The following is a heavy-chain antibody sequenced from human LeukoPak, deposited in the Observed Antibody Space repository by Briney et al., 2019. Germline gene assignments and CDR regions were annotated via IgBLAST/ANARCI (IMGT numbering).Heavy chain of an antibody. V-gene: IGHV3-30*09. Sequence: PGGSLRLSCAASGFTFSSYAMHWVRQAPGKGLEWVAVISYDGSNKYYADSVKGRFAISRDNSKNTLYLKMNSLRAEDTAVYYCARGQYFDWLEFDYWGQGTLVTVSS. CDR3: ARGQYFDWLEFDY. J-gene: IGHJ4*02. CDR2: ISYDGSNK. CDR1: GFTFSSYA. D-gene: IGHD3-9*01.